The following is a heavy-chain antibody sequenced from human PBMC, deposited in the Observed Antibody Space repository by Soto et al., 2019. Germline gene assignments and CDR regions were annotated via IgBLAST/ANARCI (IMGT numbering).Heavy chain of an antibody. CDR2: IYHSGST. D-gene: IGHD6-6*01. CDR1: GGSISSGGYS. Sequence: PSETLSLTCAVSGGSISSGGYSWIWIRQPPGKGLEWIGYIYHSGSTYYNPSLKSRVTISVDRSKNQFSLKLSSVTAADTAVYYCARCGIAARRHQNWFDPWGQGTLVTVSS. V-gene: IGHV4-30-2*01. CDR3: ARCGIAARRHQNWFDP. J-gene: IGHJ5*02.